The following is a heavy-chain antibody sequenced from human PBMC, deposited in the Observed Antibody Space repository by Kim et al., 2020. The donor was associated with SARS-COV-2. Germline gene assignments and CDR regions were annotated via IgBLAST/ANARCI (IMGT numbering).Heavy chain of an antibody. D-gene: IGHD6-19*01. Sequence: GGSLRLSCAASGFTFSDYYMSWIRQAPGKGLEWVSYISSSGSTIYYADSVKGRFTISRDNAKNSLYLQMNSLRAEDTAVYYCARDPVAASSGWSFSDYWGQGTRVTVSS. V-gene: IGHV3-11*01. CDR3: ARDPVAASSGWSFSDY. J-gene: IGHJ4*02. CDR2: ISSSGSTI. CDR1: GFTFSDYY.